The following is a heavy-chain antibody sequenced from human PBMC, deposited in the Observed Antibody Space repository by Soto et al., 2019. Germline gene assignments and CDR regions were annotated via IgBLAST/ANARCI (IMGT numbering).Heavy chain of an antibody. J-gene: IGHJ4*02. D-gene: IGHD3-22*01. CDR1: GFTFTSSA. CDR3: AATFGHYYDSSGYYYYFDY. Sequence: GASVKVSCKASGFTFTSSAVQWVRQARGQRLEWIGWIVVGSGNTNYAQKFQERVTITRDMSTSTAYMELSSLRSEDTAVYYCAATFGHYYDSSGYYYYFDYGGQGTLVTVYS. V-gene: IGHV1-58*01. CDR2: IVVGSGNT.